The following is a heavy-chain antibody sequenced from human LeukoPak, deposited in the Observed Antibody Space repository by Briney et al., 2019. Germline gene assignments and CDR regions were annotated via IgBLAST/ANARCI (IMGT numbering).Heavy chain of an antibody. V-gene: IGHV3-23*01. J-gene: IGHJ4*02. CDR1: GFTFSTYA. CDR3: ARDGGTSGCSLVGDY. CDR2: ISGSSGNT. Sequence: GGSLRLSCAASGFTFSTYALSWVRQAPGKGLEWVSGISGSSGNTYYADSVKARFTISRDNSKNTLYLQMNSLSAEDTAVYYCARDGGTSGCSLVGDYWGQGTLVTVS. D-gene: IGHD6-19*01.